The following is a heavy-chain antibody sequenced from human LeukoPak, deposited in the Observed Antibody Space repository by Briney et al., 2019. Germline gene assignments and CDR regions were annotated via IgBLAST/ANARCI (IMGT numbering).Heavy chain of an antibody. D-gene: IGHD3-10*01. CDR3: ARQSEDLGRGASTRLDY. CDR2: MNPNSGNT. CDR1: AYTFTSYD. J-gene: IGHJ4*02. Sequence: GASVKVSCKASAYTFTSYDINWVRQATGQGLEWIGWMNPNSGNTGYAQKFQGRVTMTRSTSISTAYMELSSLRSEDTAVYYCARQSEDLGRGASTRLDYWGQGTLVTVSS. V-gene: IGHV1-8*01.